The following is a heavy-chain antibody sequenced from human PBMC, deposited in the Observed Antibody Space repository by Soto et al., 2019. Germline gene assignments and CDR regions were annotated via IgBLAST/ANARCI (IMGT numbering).Heavy chain of an antibody. CDR2: IIPIFGTA. V-gene: IGHV1-69*01. CDR1: GGTFSSYA. J-gene: IGHJ5*02. Sequence: QVQLVQSGAEVKKPGSSVKVSCKASGGTFSSYAISWVRQAPGQGLEWMGGIIPIFGTANYAQKFQGRVTITADEATSTAYMELSSLRSEDTAVYYCALLRDFWSGYTPEFDPWGQGTLVTVSS. D-gene: IGHD3-3*01. CDR3: ALLRDFWSGYTPEFDP.